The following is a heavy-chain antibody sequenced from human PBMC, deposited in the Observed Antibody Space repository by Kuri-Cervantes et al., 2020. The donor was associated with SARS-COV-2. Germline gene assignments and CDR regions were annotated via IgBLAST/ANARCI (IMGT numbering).Heavy chain of an antibody. D-gene: IGHD3-3*01. Sequence: ASVKVSCKTSGYTFTSYGISWVRQAPGQGLEWMGWISIKQGDTNYAQKFQGRVTMTTDTSTSTAYMELRSLRSDDTAVYYCARDVLRFLEWLDYYYYYGMDVWGQGTTVTVSS. CDR2: ISIKQGDT. J-gene: IGHJ6*02. CDR3: ARDVLRFLEWLDYYYYYGMDV. CDR1: GYTFTSYG. V-gene: IGHV1-18*04.